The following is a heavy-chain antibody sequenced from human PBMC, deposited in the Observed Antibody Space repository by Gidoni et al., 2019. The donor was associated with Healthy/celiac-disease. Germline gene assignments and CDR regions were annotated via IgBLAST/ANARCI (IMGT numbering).Heavy chain of an antibody. J-gene: IGHJ6*02. CDR3: ARLGATTVYYYYYGMDV. CDR1: GFPFSAYY. CDR2: ISSSGSTI. Sequence: QVQLVESGGGLVKPGGSLSLSCAASGFPFSAYYMGWIRQAPGKGLEWVSYISSSGSTIYYADSVKGRFTISRDNAKNSLYLQMNSLRAEDTAVYYCARLGATTVYYYYYGMDVWGQGTTVTVSS. V-gene: IGHV3-11*01. D-gene: IGHD1-26*01.